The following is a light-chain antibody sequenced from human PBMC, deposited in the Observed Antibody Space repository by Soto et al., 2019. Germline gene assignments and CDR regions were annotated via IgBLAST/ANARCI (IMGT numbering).Light chain of an antibody. J-gene: IGLJ2*01. CDR3: NSYAGSNNVV. Sequence: QSVLTQPPSASGSPGQSVTISCTGTSSDVGGYNYVSWYQRHPGKAPKLMIYEVSKRPSGVPDRFSGSKSGNTASLTVSGLQAEDEADYYCNSYAGSNNVVFGGGTKLTVL. CDR1: SSDVGGYNY. V-gene: IGLV2-8*01. CDR2: EVS.